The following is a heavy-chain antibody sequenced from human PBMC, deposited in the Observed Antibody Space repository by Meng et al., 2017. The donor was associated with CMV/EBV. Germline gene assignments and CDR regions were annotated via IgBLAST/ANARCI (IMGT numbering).Heavy chain of an antibody. CDR3: ARERGFVVVVPAANGPFDY. J-gene: IGHJ4*02. CDR1: GYSISSGYY. Sequence: SETLSLTCTVSGYSISSGYYWGGIRQPPGKGLGWIGSIYHSGRTYYNTSLKGRVTISVDTSKNQFSLKLSSVTAADTAVYYCARERGFVVVVPAANGPFDYWGQGTLVTVSS. CDR2: IYHSGRT. V-gene: IGHV4-38-2*02. D-gene: IGHD2-2*01.